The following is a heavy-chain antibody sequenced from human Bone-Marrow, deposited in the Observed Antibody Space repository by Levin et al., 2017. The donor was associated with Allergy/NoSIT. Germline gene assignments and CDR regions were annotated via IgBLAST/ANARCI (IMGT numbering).Heavy chain of an antibody. V-gene: IGHV5-51*01. CDR2: IFPGDSDT. D-gene: IGHD2-15*01. Sequence: GESLKISCQGAGYDFPYYWIGWVRQMPGKGLEWIGVIFPGDSDTKYSPAFRGPVTISADVATSTAYLQWRSLKASDTAMYYCAASIVVVAAATQVDAFDFWGQGTMVSVSS. J-gene: IGHJ3*01. CDR1: GYDFPYYW. CDR3: AASIVVVAAATQVDAFDF.